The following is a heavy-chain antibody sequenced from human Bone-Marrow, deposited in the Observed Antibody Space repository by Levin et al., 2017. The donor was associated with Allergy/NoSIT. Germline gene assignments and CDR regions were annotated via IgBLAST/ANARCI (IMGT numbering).Heavy chain of an antibody. J-gene: IGHJ4*02. V-gene: IGHV3-21*01. Sequence: GGSLRLSCTVSGFSFSIYSINWVRQAPGKGLEWVSSISSSGSDMYYVDSVKGRFTISRDNAKNSLTLQMNSLRAEDTAVYYCSRDRGEWGQFYLDSWGQGILVTVSS. D-gene: IGHD1-26*01. CDR1: GFSFSIYS. CDR3: SRDRGEWGQFYLDS. CDR2: ISSSGSDM.